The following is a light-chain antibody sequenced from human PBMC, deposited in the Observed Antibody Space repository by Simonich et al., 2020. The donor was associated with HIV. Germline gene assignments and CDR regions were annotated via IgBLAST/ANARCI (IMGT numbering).Light chain of an antibody. J-gene: IGKJ1*01. CDR2: DAS. V-gene: IGKV3-11*01. Sequence: EIVLTQSPATLSLSPGERATLSCRASQSVSSYLAWYQQKPGQAPRLLIYDASNRATGIPARFSGSGSGTDFTLTINSLQSGDFAVYYCQHYNNWPPWTFGQGTKVEIK. CDR1: QSVSSY. CDR3: QHYNNWPPWT.